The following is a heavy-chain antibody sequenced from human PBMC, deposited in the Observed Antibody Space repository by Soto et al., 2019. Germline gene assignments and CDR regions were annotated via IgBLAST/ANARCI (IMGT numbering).Heavy chain of an antibody. J-gene: IGHJ3*02. D-gene: IGHD2-8*01. CDR3: AREGLYCTNGVCYDAFDI. CDR2: IVVGSGNT. V-gene: IGHV1-58*02. Sequence: ASVKVSCKASGFTFTSSAMQWVRQARGQRLEWIGWIVVGSGNTNCAQKFQERVTITRDMSTSTAYMELNSLRAEDTAVYYCAREGLYCTNGVCYDAFDIWGQGTMVTVSS. CDR1: GFTFTSSA.